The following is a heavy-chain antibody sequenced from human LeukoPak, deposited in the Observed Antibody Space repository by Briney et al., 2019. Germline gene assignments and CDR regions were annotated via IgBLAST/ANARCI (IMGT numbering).Heavy chain of an antibody. V-gene: IGHV3-7*01. D-gene: IGHD3-22*01. Sequence: PGGSLRLSCAVSGFTLSRYWMSWVRQAPGKGPEWVANIKQDGSEKNYVDAVKGRFTISRDNTKNLVDLQMNSLRVEDTAMYYCARLLLYYDSSGYPYYYGMDVWGQGTTVTVSS. J-gene: IGHJ6*02. CDR2: IKQDGSEK. CDR3: ARLLLYYDSSGYPYYYGMDV. CDR1: GFTLSRYW.